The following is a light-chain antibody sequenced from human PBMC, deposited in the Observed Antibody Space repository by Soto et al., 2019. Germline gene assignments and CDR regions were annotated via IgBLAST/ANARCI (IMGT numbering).Light chain of an antibody. CDR3: QQYYSYPQT. CDR1: HNINSRY. V-gene: IGKV3-20*01. Sequence: IVLTQSPGALSLSPGERSALSGGASHNINSRYLAWYQQKPGQAPRLLIYDASSRATGIPDRFSASGSGTDFTLTISCLQSEDFATYYCQQYYSYPQTFGQGTKVDI. CDR2: DAS. J-gene: IGKJ1*01.